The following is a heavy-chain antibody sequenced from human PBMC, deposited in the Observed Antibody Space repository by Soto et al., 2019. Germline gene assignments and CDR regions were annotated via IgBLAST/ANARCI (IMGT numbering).Heavy chain of an antibody. Sequence: PSETLSLTCTVSGGSISSYYWSWIRQPPGKGLEWIGYIYYSGSTNYNPSLKSRVTISVDTSKNQFSLKLSSVTAADTAVYYCARHGGYCSGGSCYSWFDPWGQGTLVTVSS. D-gene: IGHD2-15*01. V-gene: IGHV4-59*08. CDR2: IYYSGST. CDR1: GGSISSYY. J-gene: IGHJ5*02. CDR3: ARHGGYCSGGSCYSWFDP.